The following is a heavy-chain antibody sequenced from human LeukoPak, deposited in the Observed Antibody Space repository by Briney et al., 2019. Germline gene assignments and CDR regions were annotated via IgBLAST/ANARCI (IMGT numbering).Heavy chain of an antibody. D-gene: IGHD6-13*01. CDR2: IYSGGTT. J-gene: IGHJ4*02. Sequence: GGSLRLSCAASGFTVSNNYMNWVRQAPGKGLEWVSLIYSGGTTKHADSVKGRFTISRDNSKNTLYLQMNSLRVEDTAMYYCARDPPGIAASGTGGWGQGTLVTVSS. CDR3: ARDPPGIAASGTGG. CDR1: GFTVSNNY. V-gene: IGHV3-53*01.